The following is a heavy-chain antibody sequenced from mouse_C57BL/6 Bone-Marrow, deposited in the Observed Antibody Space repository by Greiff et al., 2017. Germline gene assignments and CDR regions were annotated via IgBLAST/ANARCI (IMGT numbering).Heavy chain of an antibody. CDR1: GFSLTSYG. D-gene: IGHD2-4*01. J-gene: IGHJ2*01. CDR2: IWSDGST. V-gene: IGHV2-6-1*01. Sequence: QVTLKESGPGLVAPSQSLSITCTVSGFSLTSYGVHWVRQPPGKGLEWLVVIWSDGSTTYNSALKSKLSISKDNSKSQVFLKMNSHQTDDTAMYYCARHGDYAFDYWGQGTTLTVSS. CDR3: ARHGDYAFDY.